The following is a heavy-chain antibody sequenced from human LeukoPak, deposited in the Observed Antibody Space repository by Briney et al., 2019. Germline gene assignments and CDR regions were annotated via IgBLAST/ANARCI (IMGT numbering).Heavy chain of an antibody. V-gene: IGHV1-69*02. CDR2: IIPILGMA. CDR3: ASRRSRRGAFDI. D-gene: IGHD2-2*01. CDR1: GGTFSSYT. Sequence: EASVKVSCKASGGTFSSYTISWVRQAPGQGLEWMGRIIPILGMANYAQKFQGRVTITADKSTSTAYMELSSLRSEDTAVYYCASRRSRRGAFDIWGQGTMVTVSS. J-gene: IGHJ3*02.